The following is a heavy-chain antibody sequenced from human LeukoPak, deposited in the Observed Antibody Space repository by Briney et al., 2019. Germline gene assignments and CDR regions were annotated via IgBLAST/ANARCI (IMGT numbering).Heavy chain of an antibody. Sequence: GESLKISCKGSGYSFTSYWIGWVRQMPGKGLEWMGIIYPGDSDTRFSPSLQGQVTISADKSISTAYLQWSSLKASDTAMYYCASSSWFGPYYFDYWGQGTLVTVSS. J-gene: IGHJ4*02. CDR1: GYSFTSYW. V-gene: IGHV5-51*01. CDR2: IYPGDSDT. D-gene: IGHD3-10*01. CDR3: ASSSWFGPYYFDY.